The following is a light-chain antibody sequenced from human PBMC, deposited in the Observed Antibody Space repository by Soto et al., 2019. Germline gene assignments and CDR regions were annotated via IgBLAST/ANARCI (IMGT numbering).Light chain of an antibody. CDR1: QNVGTN. CDR2: GAS. Sequence: EVVLTQSPATLSVSPGERATLSCRASQNVGTNLAWYQQRPGQAPRLLIYGASTRATGMPARFSGSGSGSEFTLTISSLQSDDFAVYYCQQYNKWPLFTFGPGTRVDNK. CDR3: QQYNKWPLFT. V-gene: IGKV3-15*01. J-gene: IGKJ3*01.